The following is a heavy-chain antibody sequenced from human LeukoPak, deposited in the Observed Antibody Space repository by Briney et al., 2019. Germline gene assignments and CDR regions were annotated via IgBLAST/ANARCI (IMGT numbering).Heavy chain of an antibody. CDR3: ARASRGVRGFYYYYMDV. D-gene: IGHD3-10*01. CDR2: IKKDGSEK. J-gene: IGHJ6*03. V-gene: IGHV3-7*03. Sequence: GGSLRLSCAASGFTFSSYWMSWVRQAPGKGLEWVANIKKDGSEKFYVDSVKGRFTTSRDNAKNSLYLQMSSLRAEDTAVYYCARASRGVRGFYYYYMDVWGKGTTVTISS. CDR1: GFTFSSYW.